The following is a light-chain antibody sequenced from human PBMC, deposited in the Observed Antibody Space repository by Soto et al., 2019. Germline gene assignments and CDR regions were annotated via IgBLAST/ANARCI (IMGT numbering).Light chain of an antibody. CDR1: QAITNF. CDR3: HQYDSLPWT. CDR2: DTS. V-gene: IGKV1-33*01. J-gene: IGKJ1*01. Sequence: DIQLTQSPSSLSASVGDSVTITCQASQAITNFLNWYQQKPGKAPKLLIYDTSNLETGVPSRFSGGGSGTDFIFTISSLQPEDIVTYYCHQYDSLPWTFGQGTKVEIK.